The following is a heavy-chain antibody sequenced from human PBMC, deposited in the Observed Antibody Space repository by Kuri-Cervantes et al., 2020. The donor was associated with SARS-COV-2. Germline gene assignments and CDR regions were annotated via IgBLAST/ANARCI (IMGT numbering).Heavy chain of an antibody. CDR2: IYYSGST. V-gene: IGHV4-61*08. Sequence: SETLSLTCTVSGGSISSGDYYWSWIRQPPGKGLEWIGYIYYSGSTNYNPSLKSRVTISVDTSKNQFSLKLSSVTAADTAVYYCARHTIFGAHDAFDIWGQGTMVTVSS. D-gene: IGHD3-3*01. J-gene: IGHJ3*02. CDR3: ARHTIFGAHDAFDI. CDR1: GGSISSGDYY.